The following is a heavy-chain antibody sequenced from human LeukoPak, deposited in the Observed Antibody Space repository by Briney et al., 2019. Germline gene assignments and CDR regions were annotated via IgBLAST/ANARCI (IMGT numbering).Heavy chain of an antibody. CDR1: GFTFSICA. D-gene: IGHD3-10*01. CDR2: ISGSGSST. V-gene: IGHV3-23*01. Sequence: SGGSLRLSCAASGFTFSICAMNWVRQAPGKGLEWVSGISGSGSSTYYADSVKGRLTISRDSSKNTVYLQMNSLRAEDTAIYYCAKADGSYKTLIDYWGQGTLVTVSS. CDR3: AKADGSYKTLIDY. J-gene: IGHJ4*02.